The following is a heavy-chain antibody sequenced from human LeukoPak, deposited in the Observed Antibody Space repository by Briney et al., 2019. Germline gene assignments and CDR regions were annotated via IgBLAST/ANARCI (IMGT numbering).Heavy chain of an antibody. Sequence: PSQPLSLTCTVSGGSISSGNYYWSWIRQPAGKGLEWIGRIYTSGCTNYNPSLKSRVTISVDTSKNQFSLKLSSVTAADTAVYYCARVLAAIIPNYYYYMDVWGKGTTVTVSS. CDR2: IYTSGCT. CDR1: GGSISSGNYY. D-gene: IGHD2-2*02. CDR3: ARVLAAIIPNYYYYMDV. V-gene: IGHV4-61*02. J-gene: IGHJ6*03.